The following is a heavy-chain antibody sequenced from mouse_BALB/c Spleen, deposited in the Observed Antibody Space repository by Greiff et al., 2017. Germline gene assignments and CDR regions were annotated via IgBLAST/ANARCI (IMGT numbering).Heavy chain of an antibody. CDR2: INPSNGGT. CDR1: GYTFTSYY. CDR3: TRSGYYGSSGWYFDV. D-gene: IGHD1-1*01. V-gene: IGHV1S81*02. Sequence: VQLQQSGAELVKPGASVKLSCKASGYTFTSYYLYWVKQRPGQGLEWIGEINPSNGGTNFNEKFKSKATLTVDKSSSPAYMQLSSLTSEDSAVYYCTRSGYYGSSGWYFDVWGAGTTVTVSS. J-gene: IGHJ1*01.